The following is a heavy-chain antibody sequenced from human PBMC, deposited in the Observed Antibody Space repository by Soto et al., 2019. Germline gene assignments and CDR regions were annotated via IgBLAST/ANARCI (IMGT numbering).Heavy chain of an antibody. CDR3: ARAPETPSILGVALPYFFDY. CDR1: GGSISSGGYY. V-gene: IGHV4-31*03. J-gene: IGHJ4*02. Sequence: SETLSLTCTVSGGSISSGGYYWSWIRQHPGKGQEWIGYIYYSGSTYYNPSLKSRVTISADTSKNQFTLRLSSVTAADTAVYYCARAPETPSILGVALPYFFDYWGQGALVTVSS. CDR2: IYYSGST. D-gene: IGHD3-3*01.